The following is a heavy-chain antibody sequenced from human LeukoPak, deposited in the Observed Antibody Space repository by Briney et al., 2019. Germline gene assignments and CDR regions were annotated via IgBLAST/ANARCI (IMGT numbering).Heavy chain of an antibody. J-gene: IGHJ5*01. V-gene: IGHV1-2*02. D-gene: IGHD3-9*01. CDR2: INPSSGGT. Sequence: GASVKVSCKASGYTFTSYYMHWVRQAPGQGLEWMGWINPSSGGTNYAQRFQGRVTFTRDTSIGTAYMEVSRLTSDDTAVHYCARYFPPLNWLDSWGQGTLVTVSS. CDR3: ARYFPPLNWLDS. CDR1: GYTFTSYY.